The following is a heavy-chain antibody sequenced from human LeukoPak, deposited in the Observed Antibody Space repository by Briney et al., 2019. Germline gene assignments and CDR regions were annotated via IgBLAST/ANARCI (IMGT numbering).Heavy chain of an antibody. D-gene: IGHD3-10*01. J-gene: IGHJ4*02. CDR1: GFTFSSYA. Sequence: GSLRLSCAASGFTFSSYAMSWVRQAPGRGLEWVSAISGSGGSTYYADSVKGRFTISRDNSKNTLYLQMNSPRAEDTAVYYCAKDEGVRGVHWGQGTLVTVSS. CDR3: AKDEGVRGVH. CDR2: ISGSGGST. V-gene: IGHV3-23*01.